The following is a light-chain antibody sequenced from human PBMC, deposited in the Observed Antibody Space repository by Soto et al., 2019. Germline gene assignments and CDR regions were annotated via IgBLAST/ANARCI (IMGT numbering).Light chain of an antibody. J-gene: IGKJ1*01. CDR3: QQYNSYSPT. Sequence: DIQMTQSPSTRAASVVGRVTITCRASQSISVWLAWYQQKEGKAPNILIYKASRLESGVPSRFSGSGSETEFTLTISGLQPGDSATYYCQQYNSYSPTFGQGTTVAIK. CDR1: QSISVW. V-gene: IGKV1-5*03. CDR2: KAS.